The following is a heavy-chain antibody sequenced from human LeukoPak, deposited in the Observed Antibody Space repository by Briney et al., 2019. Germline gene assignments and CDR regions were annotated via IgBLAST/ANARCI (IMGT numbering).Heavy chain of an antibody. CDR2: ISGSGGST. Sequence: GGSLRRSCAASGFTFSSYAMSWVPQAPGKGLKWVSAISGSGGSTYYADSVKGRFTISRDNSKNTLYLQMNSLRAEDTAVYYCAKDPSVAYYYDSSINWGQGTLVTVSS. CDR3: AKDPSVAYYYDSSIN. J-gene: IGHJ4*02. V-gene: IGHV3-23*01. CDR1: GFTFSSYA. D-gene: IGHD3-22*01.